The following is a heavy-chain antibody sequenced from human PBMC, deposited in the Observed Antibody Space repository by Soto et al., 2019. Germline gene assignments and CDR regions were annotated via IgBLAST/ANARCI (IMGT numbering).Heavy chain of an antibody. CDR2: IIPIFGTA. J-gene: IGHJ3*02. CDR3: ARDPTDYYDSSGYYSDAFDI. CDR1: GGTFSSYA. D-gene: IGHD3-22*01. V-gene: IGHV1-69*13. Sequence: SVKVSCPASGGTFSSYAISWVRQAPGQGLEWMGGIIPIFGTANYAQKFQGRVTITADESTSTAYMELSSLRSEDTAVYYCARDPTDYYDSSGYYSDAFDIWGQGTMVTVSS.